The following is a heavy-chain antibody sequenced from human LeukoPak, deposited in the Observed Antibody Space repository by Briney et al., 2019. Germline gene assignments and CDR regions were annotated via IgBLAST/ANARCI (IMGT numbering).Heavy chain of an antibody. CDR2: IKQDGSEK. CDR1: GDYW. D-gene: IGHD6-19*01. V-gene: IGHV3-7*03. Sequence: GGSLRLSCAASGDYWMSWVRQAPGNGLEWVANIKQDGSEKYYVDSVKGRFTISRDNAKDSLYLQMNSLRDEDTAVYYCAGSSGWARYFDYWGQGTLVTVSS. CDR3: AGSSGWARYFDY. J-gene: IGHJ4*02.